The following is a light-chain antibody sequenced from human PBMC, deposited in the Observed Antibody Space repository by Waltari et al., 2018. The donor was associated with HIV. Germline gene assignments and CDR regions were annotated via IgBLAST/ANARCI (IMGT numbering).Light chain of an antibody. J-gene: IGLJ2*01. V-gene: IGLV2-8*01. CDR3: SSYAGSKNLVV. CDR2: EVT. Sequence: QSALTQPPSASGSPGQSVTISCTGTRSDVGGYNYVSWYQQHPGKAPKLMIYEVTKRPSGVPDRVSGARSGNTASLTVSGLQAEDEADYCCSSYAGSKNLVVFGGGTKLTVL. CDR1: RSDVGGYNY.